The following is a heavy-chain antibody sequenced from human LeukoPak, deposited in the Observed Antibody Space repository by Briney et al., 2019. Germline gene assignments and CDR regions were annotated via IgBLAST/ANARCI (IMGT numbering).Heavy chain of an antibody. V-gene: IGHV3-21*01. J-gene: IGHJ4*02. D-gene: IGHD6-19*01. Sequence: GGSLRLSCAAPGFTFSSYSMNWVRQAPGKGLEWVSSISSSSSYIYYADSVKGRFTISRDNAKNSLYLQMNSLRAEDTAVYYCARVELVAGTSDWGQGTLSPSPQ. CDR2: ISSSSSYI. CDR1: GFTFSSYS. CDR3: ARVELVAGTSD.